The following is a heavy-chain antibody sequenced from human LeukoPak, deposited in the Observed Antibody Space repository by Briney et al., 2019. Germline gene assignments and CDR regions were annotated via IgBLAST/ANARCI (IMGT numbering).Heavy chain of an antibody. Sequence: SETLSLTCTVSGGSISSSSYYWGWIRQPPGKGLEWIGSIYYSGSTYYNPSLRSRVTISVDTSKNQFSLKLSSVTAADTAVYYCARHRGLNWHFDYWGQGTLVTVSS. CDR1: GGSISSSSYY. CDR3: ARHRGLNWHFDY. J-gene: IGHJ4*02. V-gene: IGHV4-39*01. CDR2: IYYSGST. D-gene: IGHD1-20*01.